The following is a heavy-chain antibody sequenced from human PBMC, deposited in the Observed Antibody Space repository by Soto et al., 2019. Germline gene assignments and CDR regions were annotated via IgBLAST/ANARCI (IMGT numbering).Heavy chain of an antibody. Sequence: ASLKLSCKSSGYPFTSYVISWVRQAPGQGLEWMGWISAYNGNTNYAQKLQGSVTMTTDTSTSTAYMELRSLRSDDTAVYYCARVPIVVNFDYWGQGTLVTVSS. CDR1: GYPFTSYV. V-gene: IGHV1-18*01. CDR2: ISAYNGNT. D-gene: IGHD1-26*01. CDR3: ARVPIVVNFDY. J-gene: IGHJ4*02.